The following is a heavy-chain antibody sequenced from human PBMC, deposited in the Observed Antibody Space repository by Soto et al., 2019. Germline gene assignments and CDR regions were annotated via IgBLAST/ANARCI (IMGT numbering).Heavy chain of an antibody. V-gene: IGHV5-10-1*01. CDR1: GYSFTSYW. J-gene: IGHJ6*02. D-gene: IGHD3-10*01. CDR2: VDPTDSHT. CDR3: SRNQYYASGSYLTYYSYAMEV. Sequence: GESLKISCKGSGYSFTSYWISWVRQMPGKGLEWMGRVDPTDSHTNYSPSFQGHVTISADKSISTAYLQWNGLKASDTAMYYCSRNQYYASGSYLTYYSYAMEVWGQGTAVNVSS.